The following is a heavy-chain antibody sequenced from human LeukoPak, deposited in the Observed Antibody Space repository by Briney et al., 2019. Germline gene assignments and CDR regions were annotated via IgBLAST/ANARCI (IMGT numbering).Heavy chain of an antibody. J-gene: IGHJ6*03. CDR2: INPSDGST. V-gene: IGHV1-46*01. CDR1: GYIFTTYY. Sequence: ASVKVSCKASGYIFTTYYMHWVRQAPGQGLEWMGVINPSDGSTNYAQRFQGRVTFTSDTSATVVYMDLSSLRSEDTAEYYCASQSAPSPLWYQTYYYYYMDVWGQGTLVTVTS. D-gene: IGHD2-2*01. CDR3: ASQSAPSPLWYQTYYYYYMDV.